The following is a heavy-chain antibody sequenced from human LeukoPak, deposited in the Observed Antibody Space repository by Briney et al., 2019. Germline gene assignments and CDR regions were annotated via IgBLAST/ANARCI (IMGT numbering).Heavy chain of an antibody. D-gene: IGHD2-15*01. CDR3: ARRDIVVVVSASDY. J-gene: IGHJ4*02. CDR1: GFTFSDYV. Sequence: GGSLRLSCAASGFTFSDYVMIWVRQAPGKGLEWVSGITASGDRTFYGDSVRGRFTMSRDNSKNTVYLQMNSLRVDDTAGYYCARRDIVVVVSASDYWGQGTLVTVSS. V-gene: IGHV3-23*01. CDR2: ITASGDRT.